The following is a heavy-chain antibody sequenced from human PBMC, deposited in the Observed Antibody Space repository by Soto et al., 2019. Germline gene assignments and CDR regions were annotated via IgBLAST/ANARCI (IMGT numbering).Heavy chain of an antibody. CDR2: IYPGDSDT. J-gene: IGHJ6*03. CDR3: ARGGIRDYHYHRKV. D-gene: IGHD1-20*01. CDR1: GCSFTSYW. V-gene: IGHV5-51*01. Sequence: GESLKISGKGSGCSFTSYWIGWVRQMTGKGLEWMGIIYPGDSDTRYSPSFQGQVTISADESISTAYLQWSSLKASATAMYSCARGGIRDYHYHRKVWGKGPRVTFS.